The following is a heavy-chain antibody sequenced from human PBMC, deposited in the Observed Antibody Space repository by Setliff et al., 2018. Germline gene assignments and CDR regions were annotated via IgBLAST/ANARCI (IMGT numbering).Heavy chain of an antibody. Sequence: SETLSLTCTVSGGSLSSGPYYWTWVRQPAGKGLEWIGHIYSTETTSYSPSLKSRVTVSVDTSKNQFSLKLSAVTAADTAVYYCARGRNIAARLFDSWGQGTLVTVSS. V-gene: IGHV4-61*10. D-gene: IGHD6-6*01. J-gene: IGHJ4*02. CDR3: ARGRNIAARLFDS. CDR1: GGSLSSGPYY. CDR2: IYSTETT.